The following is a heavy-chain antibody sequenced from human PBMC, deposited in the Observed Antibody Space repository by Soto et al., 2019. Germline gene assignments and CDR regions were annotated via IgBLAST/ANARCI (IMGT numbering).Heavy chain of an antibody. Sequence: SETLSLTCTVSGGSISSYYWSWIRQPPGKGLEWIGYIYYSGSTNYNPSLKSRVTISVDTSKNQFSLKLSSVTAADTAVYYCARVGGTYYDYIWGSYPADDAFDIWGQGTMVTVSS. V-gene: IGHV4-59*01. CDR3: ARVGGTYYDYIWGSYPADDAFDI. CDR1: GGSISSYY. D-gene: IGHD3-16*01. J-gene: IGHJ3*02. CDR2: IYYSGST.